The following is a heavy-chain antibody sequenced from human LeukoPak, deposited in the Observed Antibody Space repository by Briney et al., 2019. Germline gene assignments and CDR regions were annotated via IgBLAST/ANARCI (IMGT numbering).Heavy chain of an antibody. CDR2: IYHSGST. CDR1: GGSISSGGYS. Sequence: SETLSLTCAVSGGSISSGGYSWSWIRQPPGKGLEWIGYIYHSGSTYYNPSLKSRVTISIDKSKNEFSLKLTSVTAADTAFYYCARDYYDSSGKLGSRFDAWGQGTLVTVSS. CDR3: ARDYYDSSGKLGSRFDA. D-gene: IGHD3-22*01. J-gene: IGHJ5*02. V-gene: IGHV4-30-2*01.